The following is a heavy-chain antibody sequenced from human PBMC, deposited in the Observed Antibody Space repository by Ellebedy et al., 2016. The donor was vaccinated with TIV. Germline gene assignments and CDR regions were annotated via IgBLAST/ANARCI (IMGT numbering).Heavy chain of an antibody. CDR3: AKDHCSSTSCYGYDAFDI. CDR2: ISGSGGST. D-gene: IGHD2-2*01. J-gene: IGHJ3*02. CDR1: GFTFSSYA. V-gene: IGHV3-23*01. Sequence: PGGSLRLSCAASGFTFSSYAMSWVRQAPGKGLEWVSAISGSGGSTYYADSVKGRFTISRDNSKNTLYLQMNSLRAEDTAVYYCAKDHCSSTSCYGYDAFDIWGQGTMVTVSS.